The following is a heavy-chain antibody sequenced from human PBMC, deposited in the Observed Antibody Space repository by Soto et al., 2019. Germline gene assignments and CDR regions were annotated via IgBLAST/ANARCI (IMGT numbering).Heavy chain of an antibody. CDR1: GGSISSSSYY. CDR2: IYYSGST. V-gene: IGHV4-39*01. J-gene: IGHJ5*02. D-gene: IGHD3-10*01. CDR3: ARGPLGSMIRGLWFDP. Sequence: SETLSLTCTVSGGSISSSSYYWGWIRQPPGKGLEWIGSIYYSGSTYYNPSLKSRVTISVDTSKNQFSLKLSSVTAADTAVYYCARGPLGSMIRGLWFDPWGQGILVTVSS.